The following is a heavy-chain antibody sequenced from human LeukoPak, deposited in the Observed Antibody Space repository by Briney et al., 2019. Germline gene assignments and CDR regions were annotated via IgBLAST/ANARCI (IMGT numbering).Heavy chain of an antibody. Sequence: KPSETPSLTCTVSGGSISSSNYYWGWIRQPPGRGLEWIGSIYYNGATYYNPSLKSRITISVDTSKNHFSLNLRSVTAADTAVYYCARPLESFFGSGSYDNWGQGTLVTVSS. V-gene: IGHV4-39*02. D-gene: IGHD3-10*01. CDR2: IYYNGAT. J-gene: IGHJ4*02. CDR1: GGSISSSNYY. CDR3: ARPLESFFGSGSYDN.